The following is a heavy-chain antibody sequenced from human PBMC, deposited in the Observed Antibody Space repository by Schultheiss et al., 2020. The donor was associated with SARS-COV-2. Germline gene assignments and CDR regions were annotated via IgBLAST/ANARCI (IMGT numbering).Heavy chain of an antibody. CDR1: GYTFTSYD. CDR2: MNPNSGNT. J-gene: IGHJ4*02. CDR3: AGNMAYCGGDCYSG. D-gene: IGHD2-21*01. V-gene: IGHV1-8*01. Sequence: ASVKVSCKASGYTFTSYDINWVRQATGQGLEWMGWMNPNSGNTGYAQKFQGRVTMTRNTSISTAYMELSSLRSEDTAVYYCAGNMAYCGGDCYSGWGQGTLVTVSS.